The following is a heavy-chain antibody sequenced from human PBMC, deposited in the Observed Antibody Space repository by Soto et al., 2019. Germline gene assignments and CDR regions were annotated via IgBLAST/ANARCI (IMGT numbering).Heavy chain of an antibody. CDR1: GGSISSGGYY. Sequence: QVQLQESGPGLVKPSQTLSLTCTVSGGSISSGGYYWSWIRQHPGKGLEWIGYIYYSGSTHYNPALKRRVTIAVDAYKNQFSLKLSSVTAADTAVYYCARALTTVTLFDPWGQGTLVTVSS. D-gene: IGHD4-17*01. CDR2: IYYSGST. V-gene: IGHV4-31*03. J-gene: IGHJ5*02. CDR3: ARALTTVTLFDP.